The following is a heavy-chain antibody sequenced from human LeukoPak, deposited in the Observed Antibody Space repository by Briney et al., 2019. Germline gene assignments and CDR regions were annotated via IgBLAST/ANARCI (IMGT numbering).Heavy chain of an antibody. CDR3: AKDGSWSCTD. CDR1: GFTFSSSA. CDR2: IAHHGNNK. V-gene: IGHV3-30*02. J-gene: IGHJ4*02. D-gene: IGHD2-8*02. Sequence: GGSLRLSCGASGFTFSSSAMHWVRQGPGKGLEWVAYIAHHGNNKYYADSVKGRFTISRDNSKGSLYLQMNSLRADDTAVYYCAKDGSWSCTDWGQGALVRVSS.